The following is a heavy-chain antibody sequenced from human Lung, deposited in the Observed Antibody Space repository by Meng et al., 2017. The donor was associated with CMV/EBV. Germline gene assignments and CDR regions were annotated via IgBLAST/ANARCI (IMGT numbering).Heavy chain of an antibody. Sequence: ESXKISCAASGFTFSGYSMNWVRQAPGKGLEWVSMISSSSRYIYYADSVKGRFTISRDNAENSLYLQMNNLRADDTAVYYCATRMGTGYTSDWGQGTRVTVSS. CDR1: GFTFSGYS. CDR3: ATRMGTGYTSD. D-gene: IGHD6-19*01. CDR2: ISSSSRYI. J-gene: IGHJ4*02. V-gene: IGHV3-21*01.